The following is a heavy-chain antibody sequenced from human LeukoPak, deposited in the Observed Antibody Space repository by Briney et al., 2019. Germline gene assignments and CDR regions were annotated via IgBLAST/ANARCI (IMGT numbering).Heavy chain of an antibody. J-gene: IGHJ6*02. D-gene: IGHD2-2*01. CDR3: ARGCSSTSCWLRMDV. Sequence: SETLSLTCTFSGGSITNYYWSWIRQPAGKGLEWIGRIYTSGSTSYNPSLKSRVTMSIDTSKNQFSLKLSSLTAADTAVYYCARGCSSTSCWLRMDVWGQGTTVTVSS. V-gene: IGHV4-4*07. CDR2: IYTSGST. CDR1: GGSITNYY.